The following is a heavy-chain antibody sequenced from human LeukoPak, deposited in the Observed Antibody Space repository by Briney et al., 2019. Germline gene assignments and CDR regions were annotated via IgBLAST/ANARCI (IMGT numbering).Heavy chain of an antibody. CDR2: IYYSGST. D-gene: IGHD3-3*01. CDR1: GVSISSSSYY. Sequence: SETLSLTCTVSGVSISSSSYYWGWIRQPPGKGLEWIGSIYYSGSTYYNPSLKSRVTISVDTSKNQFSLKLSSVTAADTAVYYCATHQSGYADSWGQGTLVTVSS. V-gene: IGHV4-39*01. J-gene: IGHJ4*02. CDR3: ATHQSGYADS.